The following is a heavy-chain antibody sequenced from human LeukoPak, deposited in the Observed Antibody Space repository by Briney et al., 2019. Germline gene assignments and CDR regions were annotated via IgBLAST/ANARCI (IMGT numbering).Heavy chain of an antibody. CDR2: ISGSGGST. J-gene: IGHJ4*02. V-gene: IGHV3-23*01. Sequence: GGSLRLSCAASGFTFSSYAMSWVRQAPGKGLEWVSAISGSGGSTYYADSVKGRFTISRDNSKNTLYLQMNSLRAEDTAVYYCAKWGDYDVLTGYYVSDYWGQGTLVTVPS. CDR1: GFTFSSYA. D-gene: IGHD3-9*01. CDR3: AKWGDYDVLTGYYVSDY.